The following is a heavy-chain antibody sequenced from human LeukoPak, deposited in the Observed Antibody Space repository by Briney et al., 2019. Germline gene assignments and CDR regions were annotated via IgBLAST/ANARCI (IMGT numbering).Heavy chain of an antibody. J-gene: IGHJ6*03. V-gene: IGHV4-59*11. CDR1: GGSINSHY. D-gene: IGHD3-22*01. CDR3: ARGTYYYDSSGYQDYCYSMDV. Sequence: SETLSLTCAVSGGSINSHYWSWIRQPPGRGLEWIGHIYYSGSTNYNPSLKSRVSISVDTSGNQIPLKVSSVTAADTAVYYCARGTYYYDSSGYQDYCYSMDVWGKGTTVTVSS. CDR2: IYYSGST.